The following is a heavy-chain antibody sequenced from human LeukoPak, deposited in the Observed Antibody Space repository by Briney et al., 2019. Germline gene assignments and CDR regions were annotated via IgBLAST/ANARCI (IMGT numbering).Heavy chain of an antibody. V-gene: IGHV1-24*01. CDR1: GYTLTELS. CDR2: FDPEDGET. CDR3: TTSLIPLYSSSSWSDY. J-gene: IGHJ4*02. D-gene: IGHD6-6*01. Sequence: ASVKVSCKVSGYTLTELSMHWVRQAPGKGLEWMGSFDPEDGETIYAQKFQGRVTVTEDTSTDTAYMELSSLRSEDTAVYYCTTSLIPLYSSSSWSDYWGQGTLVTVSS.